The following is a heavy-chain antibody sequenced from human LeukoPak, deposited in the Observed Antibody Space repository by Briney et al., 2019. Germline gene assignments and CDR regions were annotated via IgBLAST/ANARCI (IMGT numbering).Heavy chain of an antibody. V-gene: IGHV3-15*01. CDR1: GFTFSNAY. J-gene: IGHJ4*02. CDR2: IKSKAHGGIT. D-gene: IGHD6-13*01. CDR3: ATYSSSYYYFVY. Sequence: PGGSLRLSCAASGFTFSNAYMSWVRQAPGKGLEWVGRIKSKAHGGITEYAAPVKGRFTISRDDSKNTLFLQMNSLQTEDAALYYCATYSSSYYYFVYWGQGTLVTVSS.